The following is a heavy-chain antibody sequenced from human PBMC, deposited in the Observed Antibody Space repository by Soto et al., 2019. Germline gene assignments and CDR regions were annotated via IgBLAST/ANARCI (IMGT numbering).Heavy chain of an antibody. CDR1: GYTFTRYG. V-gene: IGHV1-18*01. J-gene: IGHJ6*02. D-gene: IGHD2-8*01. CDR3: AKNGQPPYYYYGMDV. Sequence: ASVKVSCKASGYTFTRYGISWVRQAPGQGLEWMGWISGYNGDTKYAQKFQGRVTMTVETSTTTAYMELRSLTSDDRAVYYCAKNGQPPYYYYGMDVWGQGTTVTAP. CDR2: ISGYNGDT.